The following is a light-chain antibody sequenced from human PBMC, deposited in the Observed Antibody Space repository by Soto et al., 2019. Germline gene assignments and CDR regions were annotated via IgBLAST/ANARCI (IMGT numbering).Light chain of an antibody. Sequence: EIVLTQSPGTLSLSPGERATLSCRASQSVSSSFLAWYQQKVGQAPRLLIYGASSWATGIPDRFSGSGSGTDFTLTISRLEPEDFAVYYCQQYGSSPRTFGQGTRLEIK. V-gene: IGKV3-20*01. CDR3: QQYGSSPRT. CDR2: GAS. J-gene: IGKJ5*01. CDR1: QSVSSSF.